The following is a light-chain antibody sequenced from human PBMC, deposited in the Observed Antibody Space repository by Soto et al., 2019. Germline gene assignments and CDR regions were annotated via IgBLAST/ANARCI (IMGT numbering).Light chain of an antibody. J-gene: IGKJ2*01. CDR3: MQGLQTFYT. CDR1: QSLLHSNGYTY. V-gene: IGKV2-28*01. CDR2: LGF. Sequence: DIVMTQSPLSLPVPPGEPASISCRSSQSLLHSNGYTYLDWYLQRPGQSPQLLIYLGFNRASGVPDRFSGSGSGTDFTLKISRVEAEDVGVYYCMQGLQTFYTFGQGTKLEIK.